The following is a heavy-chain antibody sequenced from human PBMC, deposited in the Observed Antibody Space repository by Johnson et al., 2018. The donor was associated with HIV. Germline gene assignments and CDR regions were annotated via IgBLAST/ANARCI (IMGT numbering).Heavy chain of an antibody. V-gene: IGHV3-15*01. Sequence: EVQLVESGGGLVKPGGSLRLSCAASGFTFSNAWMRWVRQAPGKGLEWVGRIKSKTDGGTTDYAAPVKGRFTISRDDSENTLYLQMNSLKTEDTAVYYCWIIGTTRHDAFDIWGRGTMVTVSS. CDR1: GFTFSNAW. D-gene: IGHD1-7*01. J-gene: IGHJ3*02. CDR2: IKSKTDGGTT. CDR3: WIIGTTRHDAFDI.